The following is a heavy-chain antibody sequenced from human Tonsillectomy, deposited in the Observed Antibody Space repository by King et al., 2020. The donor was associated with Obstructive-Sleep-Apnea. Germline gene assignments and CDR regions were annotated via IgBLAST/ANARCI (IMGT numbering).Heavy chain of an antibody. CDR1: GGSINNSPYY. CDR2: IYYSGSA. D-gene: IGHD3-22*01. J-gene: IGHJ4*02. V-gene: IGHV4-39*07. Sequence: LQLQESGPGLVKPSETLSLTCTVSGGSINNSPYYWGWIRQPPGKGLEWIGSIYYSGSAYYNPSPKSRVTISVDTSKNQFSLKLTSVTAADTAVYYCVRVAVDSRGYYFLDYWGQGTLVTVSS. CDR3: VRVAVDSRGYYFLDY.